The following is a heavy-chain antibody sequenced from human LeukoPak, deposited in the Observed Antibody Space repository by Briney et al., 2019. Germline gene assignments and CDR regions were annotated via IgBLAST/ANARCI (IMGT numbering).Heavy chain of an antibody. CDR3: AKMPVSYSSGWSNFDY. CDR2: ISDSGGST. CDR1: GFAFSSCS. Sequence: GGSLRLSRAASGFAFSSCSMNWVRQAPGKGLEWVSGISDSGGSTYYADSVKGRFTISRDNSKNTLYLQMTSLRAEDTAVYYCAKMPVSYSSGWSNFDYWGQGTLVTVSS. D-gene: IGHD6-19*01. V-gene: IGHV3-23*01. J-gene: IGHJ4*02.